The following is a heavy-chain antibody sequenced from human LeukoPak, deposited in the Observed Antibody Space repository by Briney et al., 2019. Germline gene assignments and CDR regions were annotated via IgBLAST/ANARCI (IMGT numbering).Heavy chain of an antibody. D-gene: IGHD2/OR15-2a*01. CDR1: GFTFSNYA. J-gene: IGHJ4*02. V-gene: IGHV3-23*01. Sequence: GGSLRLSCAASGFTFSNYAMTWVRQAPGKGLEWVSTISGSGSSTYYAGSVKGRFTISRDNSKNTLYLQMNSLRAEDTAVYYCAKGKQIYEGPSDYWGQGTLVTVSS. CDR2: ISGSGSST. CDR3: AKGKQIYEGPSDY.